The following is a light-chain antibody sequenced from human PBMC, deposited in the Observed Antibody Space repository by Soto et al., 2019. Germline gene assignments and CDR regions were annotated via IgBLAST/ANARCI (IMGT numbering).Light chain of an antibody. CDR2: AAS. CDR1: QGIRKD. Sequence: DIQMTQSPSSLSASVGDRVTITCRASQGIRKDLGWYQQKPVKAPKGLIFAASSLQSGVPSRFSGSGFGTEFTLTISNLQPEDSATYYCLQHNSYPWTFGQGTKVEIK. CDR3: LQHNSYPWT. V-gene: IGKV1-17*02. J-gene: IGKJ1*01.